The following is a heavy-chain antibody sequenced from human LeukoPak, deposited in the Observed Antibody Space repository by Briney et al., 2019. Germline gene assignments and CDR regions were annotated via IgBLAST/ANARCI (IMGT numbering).Heavy chain of an antibody. CDR2: IYPSGST. CDR3: ARDVWHYDFLQSAFDI. D-gene: IGHD3-3*01. V-gene: IGHV4-4*07. CDR1: GGSISSYY. Sequence: PSETLSLTCTVSGGSISSYYWSWIRQPAGKGLEWIGHIYPSGSTNYNPSLKSRVTMSVDTSKNQFSLKLSSVTAADTAVYYCARDVWHYDFLQSAFDIWGQGTMVTVSS. J-gene: IGHJ3*02.